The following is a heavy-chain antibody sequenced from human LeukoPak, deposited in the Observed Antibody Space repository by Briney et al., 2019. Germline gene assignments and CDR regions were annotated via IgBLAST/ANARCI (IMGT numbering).Heavy chain of an antibody. V-gene: IGHV1-8*03. J-gene: IGHJ6*03. CDR2: MNPNSGNT. CDR1: GYTFTSYD. CDR3: ARVQFSGYYYYYYMDV. Sequence: ASVMVSCKASGYTFTSYDINWVRQGTGQGLEWMGWMNPNSGNTGYAQKFQGRVTITRSTSISTAYMELSSLRSEDTAVYYCARVQFSGYYYYYYMDVWGKGTTVTVSS.